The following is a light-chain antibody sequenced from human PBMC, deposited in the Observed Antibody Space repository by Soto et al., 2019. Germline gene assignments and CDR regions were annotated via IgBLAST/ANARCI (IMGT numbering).Light chain of an antibody. CDR1: ETIRSNY. CDR3: QHYVSSPPDT. CDR2: GAS. V-gene: IGKV3-20*01. J-gene: IGKJ3*01. Sequence: EIVLTQSPGTLSSSPGEGVTLSCRASETIRSNYLAWYQKKPGQAPRLLIFGASTRATGIPDNIRGSGSGTDFTHTISSLDPEDFAEYYCQHYVSSPPDTFCPGT.